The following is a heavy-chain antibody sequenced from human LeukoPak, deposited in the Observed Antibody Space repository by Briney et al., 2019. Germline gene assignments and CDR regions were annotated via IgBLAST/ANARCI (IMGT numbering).Heavy chain of an antibody. D-gene: IGHD2-15*01. Sequence: ASVKVSCKASGGTFSSYAISWVRQAPGQGLEWMGRIIPILGIANYAQKFQGRVTITADKSTSTAYMELSSLRSEDTAVYYRATLDCSGGSCFPLAWTRYFDYWGQGTLVTVSS. J-gene: IGHJ4*02. V-gene: IGHV1-69*04. CDR2: IIPILGIA. CDR1: GGTFSSYA. CDR3: ATLDCSGGSCFPLAWTRYFDY.